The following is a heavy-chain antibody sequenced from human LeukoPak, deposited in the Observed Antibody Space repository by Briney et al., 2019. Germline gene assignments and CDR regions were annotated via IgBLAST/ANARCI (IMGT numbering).Heavy chain of an antibody. J-gene: IGHJ3*02. D-gene: IGHD3-22*01. CDR3: AKAKGYYYDSSLDAFDI. CDR2: ISGSGGST. V-gene: IGHV3-23*01. Sequence: GSLRLSCAASGFTFSSYAMSWVRQAPGKGLEWVSAISGSGGSTYYADSVKGRFTISRDNSKNTLYLQMNSLRAEDTAVYYCAKAKGYYYDSSLDAFDIWGQGTMVTVSS. CDR1: GFTFSSYA.